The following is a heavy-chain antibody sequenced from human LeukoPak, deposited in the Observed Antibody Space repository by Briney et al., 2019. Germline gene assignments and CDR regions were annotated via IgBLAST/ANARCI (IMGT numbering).Heavy chain of an antibody. Sequence: PGGSLRLSCAASGFTFSSYSMNWVRQAPGKGLEWVSYISSSTSTIYYADSVKGRFTISRDNAKSSLYLQMNSLRAEDTAVYYCARAGITTTGRLFQHWGQGTLVTVSS. CDR3: ARAGITTTGRLFQH. J-gene: IGHJ1*01. CDR2: ISSSTSTI. CDR1: GFTFSSYS. V-gene: IGHV3-48*01. D-gene: IGHD6-13*01.